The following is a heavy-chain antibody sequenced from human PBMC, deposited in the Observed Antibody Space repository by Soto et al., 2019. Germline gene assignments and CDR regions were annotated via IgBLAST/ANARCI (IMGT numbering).Heavy chain of an antibody. Sequence: GASVKVSCTASGDTFTGYDINWVRHATGQGLEWMGWMNPNSGNTAYAQKFQGRVTMTRNTSISTAYMELSSLRSEDTAVYYCARGWDYYDSSGHWSFDYWGQGTLVTVSS. V-gene: IGHV1-8*01. CDR3: ARGWDYYDSSGHWSFDY. D-gene: IGHD3-22*01. J-gene: IGHJ4*02. CDR1: GDTFTGYD. CDR2: MNPNSGNT.